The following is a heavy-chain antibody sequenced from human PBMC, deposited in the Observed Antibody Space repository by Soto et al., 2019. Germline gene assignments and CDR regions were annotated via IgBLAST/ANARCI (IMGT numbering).Heavy chain of an antibody. J-gene: IGHJ4*02. Sequence: GGSLRLSCAASGFTFSSYAMSWARQAPGKGLEWVSVITCGGSSTFYADSVKGRFTISRDNSKNTLYVQMNSLRGEDTAVYHCASDSSRFCSGGSCYSGGFDYWGQGTLVTVSS. D-gene: IGHD2-15*01. CDR2: ITCGGSST. V-gene: IGHV3-23*03. CDR1: GFTFSSYA. CDR3: ASDSSRFCSGGSCYSGGFDY.